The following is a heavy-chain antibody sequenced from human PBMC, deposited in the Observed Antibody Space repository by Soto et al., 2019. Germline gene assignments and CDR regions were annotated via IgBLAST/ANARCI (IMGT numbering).Heavy chain of an antibody. Sequence: EVQLLESWGDLIQPGGSLRLSCAASGFTFSSYAMSWVLQAPGKGLGWGSAISSSGGSTFYADSVKGRFTIYRDTSRNKFYLQMNRLRADNTSIYYCAQYQAMSQTRPYFDYWGQGPLVTVSS. D-gene: IGHD5-18*01. V-gene: IGHV3-23*01. CDR1: GFTFSSYA. J-gene: IGHJ4*02. CDR2: ISSSGGST. CDR3: AQYQAMSQTRPYFDY.